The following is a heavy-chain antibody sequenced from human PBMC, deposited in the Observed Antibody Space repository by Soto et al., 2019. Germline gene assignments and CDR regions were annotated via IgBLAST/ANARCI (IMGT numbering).Heavy chain of an antibody. D-gene: IGHD3-10*01. Sequence: GGSIISINWWRWVRQPPGKGMKWMGEIYHSGNTNYNPSLKSRVTISVDTSKNQFSLKLSSVTAADTAVYYCAREDVTMIRGVETIPFDPWGQGTLVTVS. CDR3: AREDVTMIRGVETIPFDP. CDR2: IYHSGNT. CDR1: GGSIISINW. J-gene: IGHJ5*02. V-gene: IGHV4-4*02.